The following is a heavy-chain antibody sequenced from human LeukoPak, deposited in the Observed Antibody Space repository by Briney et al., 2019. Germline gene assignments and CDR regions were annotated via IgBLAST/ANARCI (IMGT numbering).Heavy chain of an antibody. CDR1: GFTFSSYG. CDR3: AKDPAYSSGWYEYYYYGMDV. V-gene: IGHV3-30*18. CDR2: ISYDGSNK. Sequence: GGSLRLSCAASGFTFSSYGMHWVRQAPGKGLEWVAVISYDGSNKYYADSVKGRLTISRDNSKNTLYLQMNSLRAEDTAVYYCAKDPAYSSGWYEYYYYGMDVWGQGTTVTVSS. J-gene: IGHJ6*02. D-gene: IGHD6-19*01.